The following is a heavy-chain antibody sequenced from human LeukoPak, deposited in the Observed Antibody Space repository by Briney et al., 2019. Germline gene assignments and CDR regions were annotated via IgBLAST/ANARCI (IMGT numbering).Heavy chain of an antibody. CDR3: AREGNGDYPNYYYYGMDV. CDR2: IYSGGST. V-gene: IGHV3-NL1*01. J-gene: IGHJ6*02. Sequence: GGSLRLSCTASGFTFGSSGMHWVRQAPGKGLEWVSAIYSGGSTYYADSVKGRSTISRDNSKNSLYLQMNSLRAEDTAVYYCAREGNGDYPNYYYYGMDVWGQGTTVTVSS. CDR1: GFTFGSSG. D-gene: IGHD4-17*01.